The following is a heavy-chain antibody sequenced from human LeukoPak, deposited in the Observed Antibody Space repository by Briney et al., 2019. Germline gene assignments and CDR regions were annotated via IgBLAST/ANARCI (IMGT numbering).Heavy chain of an antibody. Sequence: SQTLSLTCAVSGGSISSGGYSWSWIRQPPGKGLEWIGYIYHSGSTYYNPSLKSRVTMSVDTSKNQFSLKLSSVTAADTAVYYCARAYSSGWPSKYWGQGTLVTVSS. V-gene: IGHV4-30-2*01. CDR2: IYHSGST. D-gene: IGHD6-19*01. CDR3: ARAYSSGWPSKY. CDR1: GGSISSGGYS. J-gene: IGHJ4*02.